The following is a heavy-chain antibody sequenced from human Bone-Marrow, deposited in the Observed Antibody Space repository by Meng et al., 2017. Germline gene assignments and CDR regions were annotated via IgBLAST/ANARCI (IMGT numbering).Heavy chain of an antibody. CDR3: ARVLQSDAFDI. J-gene: IGHJ3*02. V-gene: IGHV4-39*07. CDR1: GGSISSTTYY. D-gene: IGHD4-11*01. Sequence: QVQLQGSGPGLVKPSETLSLTCAVSGGSISSTTYYWGWIRQPPGKGLEWIGSVYYSGSTYYNPSLKSRLTISLDTSKNQFSLKLSSVTAADTAVYYCARVLQSDAFDIWGQGTMVTVSS. CDR2: VYYSGST.